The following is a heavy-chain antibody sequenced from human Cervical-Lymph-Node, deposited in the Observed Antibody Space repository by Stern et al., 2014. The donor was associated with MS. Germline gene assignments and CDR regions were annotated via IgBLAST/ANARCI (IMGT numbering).Heavy chain of an antibody. D-gene: IGHD1-26*01. J-gene: IGHJ4*02. Sequence: VQLVESGAEAKKPGSSVKVSCKASGDTFSSYAINWVRQVPGQGLEWMGVITPVFGTTNYAQKFQGRVTITADKSTNTAYMELMTLRSEDTAVYYCARGGGLVGYFDYWGQGTLVSVSS. CDR3: ARGGGLVGYFDY. CDR2: ITPVFGTT. CDR1: GDTFSSYA. V-gene: IGHV1-69*06.